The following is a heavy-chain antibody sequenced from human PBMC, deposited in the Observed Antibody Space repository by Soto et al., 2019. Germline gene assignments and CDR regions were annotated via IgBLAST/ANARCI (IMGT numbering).Heavy chain of an antibody. CDR1: GFIFSSFW. CDR3: ARGGSFRFDY. Sequence: GGSLRLSCAVSGFIFSSFWIQWVRQVPGKGLEWVSRINTDGSITTYADSVKGRFTISRDNAKNTVFLQMNSLRAEDTAVYYCARGGSFRFDYWGQGALVTVSS. J-gene: IGHJ4*02. V-gene: IGHV3-74*03. CDR2: INTDGSIT. D-gene: IGHD1-26*01.